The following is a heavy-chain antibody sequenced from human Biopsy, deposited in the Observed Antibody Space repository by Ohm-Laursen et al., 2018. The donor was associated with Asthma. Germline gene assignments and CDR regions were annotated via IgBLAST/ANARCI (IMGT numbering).Heavy chain of an antibody. CDR1: GFSFSNFA. V-gene: IGHV3-30*01. CDR3: VRDGTDDAFDI. CDR2: ISKDASTQ. J-gene: IGHJ3*02. Sequence: SLRLSCTASGFSFSNFAIHWVRQAPGKGLGWVGVISKDASTQDYADSVKGRFTMARDNSKNTLDLQMNSLREEDTAVYYCVRDGTDDAFDIWGQGTVVSVSS. D-gene: IGHD1-1*01.